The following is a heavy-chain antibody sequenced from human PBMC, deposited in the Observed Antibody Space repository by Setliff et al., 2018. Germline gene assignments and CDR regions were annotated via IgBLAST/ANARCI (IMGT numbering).Heavy chain of an antibody. CDR3: ARDLEGGYSGYDLEGGVDY. D-gene: IGHD5-12*01. V-gene: IGHV1-18*01. CDR1: GYPFTSYG. Sequence: ASVKVSCKASGYPFTSYGISWVRQAPGQGLEWMGWISAYNGNTNYAQKLQGRVTMTTDTSTSTAYMELRSLRSDDTAVYCCARDLEGGYSGYDLEGGVDYWGQGTLVTVSS. CDR2: ISAYNGNT. J-gene: IGHJ4*02.